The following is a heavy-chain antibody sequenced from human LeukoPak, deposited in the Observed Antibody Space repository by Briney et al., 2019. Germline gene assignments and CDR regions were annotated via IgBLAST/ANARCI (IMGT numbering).Heavy chain of an antibody. CDR2: IYYSGST. CDR1: GGSISSYY. J-gene: IGHJ4*02. V-gene: IGHV4-59*01. D-gene: IGHD6-19*01. CDR3: ARERDIGSGWYY. Sequence: SETLSLTCTVSGGSISSYYWSWIRQPPGKGLEWIGYIYYSGSTNYNPSLKSRVTISLDTSKNQFSLKLSSVTAADTAVYYCARERDIGSGWYYWGQGTLVTVSS.